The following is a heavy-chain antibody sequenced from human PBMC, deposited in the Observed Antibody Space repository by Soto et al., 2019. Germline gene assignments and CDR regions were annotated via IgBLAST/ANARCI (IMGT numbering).Heavy chain of an antibody. V-gene: IGHV4-39*01. CDR1: GDSMTISDFL. CDR3: AIPLYAHWAFGI. J-gene: IGHJ3*02. Sequence: QLLESGPGLVKPSETLSHSCTVSGDSMTISDFLWGWVRQSPGKGLEWFGGIYYSGSAYYNPSLGRRATLSVDTSRNQFFLSVTSVTAAYTAVYYCAIPLYAHWAFGIWGQGKLVTVSS. CDR2: IYYSGSA. D-gene: IGHD2-2*01.